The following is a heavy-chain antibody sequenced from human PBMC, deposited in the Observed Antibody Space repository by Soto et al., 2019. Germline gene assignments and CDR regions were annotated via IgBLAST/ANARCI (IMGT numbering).Heavy chain of an antibody. D-gene: IGHD6-13*01. J-gene: IGHJ4*02. V-gene: IGHV6-1*01. CDR2: TYYRSKWYN. Sequence: PSQTLSLTCAISGDSVSSYTAAWNWIRQSPSRGLEWLGRTYYRSKWYNDYAVSVRGRITFNPDTSKNHFTLQLNSVTPEDTAVYYCARGLRGSPGIAAADYWGQGTLVTVSS. CDR3: ARGLRGSPGIAAADY. CDR1: GDSVSSYTAA.